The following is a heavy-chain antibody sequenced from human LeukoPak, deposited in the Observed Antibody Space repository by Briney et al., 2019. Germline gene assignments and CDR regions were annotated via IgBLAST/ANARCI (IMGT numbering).Heavy chain of an antibody. CDR2: INHSGST. CDR3: ASFIAAAGTH. CDR1: GGSFSGYY. D-gene: IGHD6-13*01. V-gene: IGHV4-34*01. J-gene: IGHJ1*01. Sequence: SETLSLTCAVYGGSFSGYYWSWIRQPPGKGLEWIGEINHSGSTNYNPSLKSRVTISVDTSKNQFSLKLSSVTAADTAVYYCASFIAAAGTHWGQGTLVTVSS.